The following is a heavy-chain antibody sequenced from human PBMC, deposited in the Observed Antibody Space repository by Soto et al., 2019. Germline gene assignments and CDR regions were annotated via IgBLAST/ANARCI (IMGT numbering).Heavy chain of an antibody. CDR2: IYDSGRT. CDR1: GGSVSSGIYY. D-gene: IGHD6-6*01. V-gene: IGHV4-61*01. Sequence: SETLSLTCTVSGGSVSSGIYYWTWIRPPPGRGLEWVAQIYDSGRTNYNPSLKSRVTISVDTSKNQFSLKLDSVTAADTAVYYRVRDTPHSSSSYSYGLDVWGQGTAVT. J-gene: IGHJ6*02. CDR3: VRDTPHSSSSYSYGLDV.